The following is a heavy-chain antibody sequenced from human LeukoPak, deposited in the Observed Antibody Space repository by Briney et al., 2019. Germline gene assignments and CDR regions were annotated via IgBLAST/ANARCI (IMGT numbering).Heavy chain of an antibody. V-gene: IGHV3-23*01. J-gene: IGHJ5*01. CDR1: GFTFYMYA. CDR2: MCGTAGCT. CDR3: AKDRPNFHENSGHYYRRDGDS. Sequence: GGSLTLSCQASGFTFYMYAMSWVRQAPGKGLEWVASMCGTAGCTFYPDSVKGRFTIPRDNSKNVLYLRMNSLTAEDTAIYYCAKDRPNFHENSGHYYRRDGDSWGQGTLVTVSS. D-gene: IGHD3-22*01.